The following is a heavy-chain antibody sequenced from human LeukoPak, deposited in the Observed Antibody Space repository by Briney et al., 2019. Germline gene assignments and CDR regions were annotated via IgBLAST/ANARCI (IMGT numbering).Heavy chain of an antibody. D-gene: IGHD6-19*01. J-gene: IGHJ6*03. CDR2: IIPIFGTA. V-gene: IGHV1-69*05. Sequence: ASVKVSCKVSGGTFSSYAISWVRQAPGQGLEWMGGIIPIFGTANYAQKFQGRVTITTDESTSTAYMELSSLRSEDTAVYYCAGARAVAGSNYYYYYYIDVWGKGTTVTVSS. CDR3: AGARAVAGSNYYYYYYIDV. CDR1: GGTFSSYA.